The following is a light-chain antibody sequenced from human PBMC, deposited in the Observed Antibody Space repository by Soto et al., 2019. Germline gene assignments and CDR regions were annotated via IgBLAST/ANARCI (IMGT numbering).Light chain of an antibody. V-gene: IGKV3-20*01. J-gene: IGKJ1*01. Sequence: VLTQSPGTLSLSPGESATLSCRASQYVSSGHLTWYQQKPGHAPRLLIYGASTMAAGIRDRFSGSVSESDFSLSIRRLEREDFAVYYCEVYAGSRLWTCGQGTKVEVK. CDR2: GAS. CDR3: EVYAGSRLWT. CDR1: QYVSSGH.